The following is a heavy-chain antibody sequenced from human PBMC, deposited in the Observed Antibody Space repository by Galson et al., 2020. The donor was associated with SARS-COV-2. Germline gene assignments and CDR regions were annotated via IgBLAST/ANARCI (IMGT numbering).Heavy chain of an antibody. CDR3: NFNLGSYDWEGSYYYGMDV. CDR2: IRSKAYGGTT. D-gene: IGHD1-26*01. Sequence: GESLKISCTASGFTFGDYAMSWVRQAPGKGLEWVGFIRSKAYGGTTEYAASVKGRFTISRDDSKSIAYLQMNSLKTEDTAVYYCNFNLGSYDWEGSYYYGMDVWGQGTTVTVSS. CDR1: GFTFGDYA. V-gene: IGHV3-49*04. J-gene: IGHJ6*02.